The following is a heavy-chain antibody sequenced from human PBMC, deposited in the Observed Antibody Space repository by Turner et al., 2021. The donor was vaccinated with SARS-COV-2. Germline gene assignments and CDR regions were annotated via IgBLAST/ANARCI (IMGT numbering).Heavy chain of an antibody. CDR2: FDHSGST. D-gene: IGHD2-15*01. CDR3: ARAGNCAGGSCYFDY. Sequence: QVQLQEWGAGLLKPSETLSLTCAIYGWSFRGFYWSWIRQPLGQGLEWIAEFDHSGSTNTNPSLKSRVTISVDTSKNQFSLKLSSVTAADTAVYYCARAGNCAGGSCYFDYWGQGTLVTVSS. CDR1: GWSFRGFY. J-gene: IGHJ4*02. V-gene: IGHV4-34*01.